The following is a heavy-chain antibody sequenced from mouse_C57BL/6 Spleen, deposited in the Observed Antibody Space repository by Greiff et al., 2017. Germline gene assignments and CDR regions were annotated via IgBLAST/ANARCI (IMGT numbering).Heavy chain of an antibody. D-gene: IGHD6-5*01. CDR1: GYTFTSYW. V-gene: IGHV1-64*01. J-gene: IGHJ4*01. Sequence: VQLQQPGAELVKPGASVKLSCKASGYTFTSYWMHWVKQRPGQGLEWIGMIHPNSGSTNYNEKFKSKATLTVDKSSSTAYMQLSSLTSEDSAVYYCAREEAYCKGYAMDYWGQGTSVTVSS. CDR2: IHPNSGST. CDR3: AREEAYCKGYAMDY.